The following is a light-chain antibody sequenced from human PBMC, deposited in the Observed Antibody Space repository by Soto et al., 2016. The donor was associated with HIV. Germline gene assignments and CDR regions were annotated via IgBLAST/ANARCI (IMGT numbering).Light chain of an antibody. V-gene: IGKV1-27*01. CDR1: QDIYNY. CDR3: QKYNGVIT. J-gene: IGKJ4*01. CDR2: AAM. Sequence: DIQVTQPPSSLSGSIGDRVSITCRASQDIYNYLAWYQQKPGKVPRLLISAAMNLESGVPSRFRGSGSGTEFTLTITSLQPEDIATYYCQKYNGVITFGGGTKAEI.